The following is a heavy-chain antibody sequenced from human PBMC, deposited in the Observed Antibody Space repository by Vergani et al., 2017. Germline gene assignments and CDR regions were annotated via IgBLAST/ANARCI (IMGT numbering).Heavy chain of an antibody. CDR1: GYTFTGYY. CDR3: ARGQVSDAFDI. J-gene: IGHJ3*02. CDR2: INPNSGGT. V-gene: IGHV1-2*02. Sequence: QVQLVQSGAEVKKPGASVKVSCKASGYTFTGYYMHWVRQAPGPGLEWMGWINPNSGGTNYAQKFQGRVPITADKSTSTAYMELSSLRSEDTAVDYCARGQVSDAFDIWGQGTMVTVSS. D-gene: IGHD3-10*01.